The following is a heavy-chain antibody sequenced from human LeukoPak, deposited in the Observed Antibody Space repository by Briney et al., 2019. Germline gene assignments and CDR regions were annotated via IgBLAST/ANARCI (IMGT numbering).Heavy chain of an antibody. V-gene: IGHV1-69*06. D-gene: IGHD6-13*01. CDR2: IIPIFGTA. CDR1: GGTFSSYA. J-gene: IGHJ4*02. CDR3: ATDSSSWGTFFDY. Sequence: ASVKVSCKASGGTFSSYAISWVRQAPGQGLEWMGGIIPIFGTANYAQKFQGRVTMTEDTSTDTAYMELSSLRSEDTAVYYCATDSSSWGTFFDYWGQGTLVTVSS.